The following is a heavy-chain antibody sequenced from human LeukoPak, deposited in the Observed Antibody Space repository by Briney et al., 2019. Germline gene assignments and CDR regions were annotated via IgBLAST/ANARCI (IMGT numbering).Heavy chain of an antibody. V-gene: IGHV1-2*02. D-gene: IGHD2-15*01. CDR2: INPNSGGT. J-gene: IGHJ6*02. Sequence: GASVKVSCKASGYTFTGYYMHWVRQAPGQGLEWMGWINPNSGGTNYAQKFQGRVTMTRDTSISTAYMELSRLRSDDMAVYYCARDWRIGYCSGGSCSGMDVWGQGTTVTVSS. CDR3: ARDWRIGYCSGGSCSGMDV. CDR1: GYTFTGYY.